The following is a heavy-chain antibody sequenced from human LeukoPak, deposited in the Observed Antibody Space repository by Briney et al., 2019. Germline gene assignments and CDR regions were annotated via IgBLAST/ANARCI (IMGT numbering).Heavy chain of an antibody. CDR1: GGSLSSGSYY. CDR3: ARGGYSSGWSPIDYYYYYGMDV. V-gene: IGHV4-61*02. Sequence: SQTLSLTCTVTGGSLSSGSYYWSWLRQPAGTGLEWIGRIYTSGSTNYNPSLKSRVTISVDTSKNQFSLKLRSVTAADTAVYYCARGGYSSGWSPIDYYYYYGMDVWGQGTTVTVSS. D-gene: IGHD6-19*01. J-gene: IGHJ6*02. CDR2: IYTSGST.